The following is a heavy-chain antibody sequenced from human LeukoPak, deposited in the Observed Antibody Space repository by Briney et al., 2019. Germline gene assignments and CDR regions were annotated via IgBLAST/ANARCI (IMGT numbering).Heavy chain of an antibody. J-gene: IGHJ4*02. D-gene: IGHD2-2*01. CDR2: IRSKANSYAT. CDR1: GFTFSGSA. V-gene: IGHV3-73*01. CDR3: TYVVPAADFDY. Sequence: GGSLRLSCAASGFTFSGSAMHWVRQASGKGLEWVGRIRSKANSYATAYAASVKGRFTISRDDSKNTACLQMNSLKTEDTAVYYCTYVVPAADFDYWGQGTLVTVSS.